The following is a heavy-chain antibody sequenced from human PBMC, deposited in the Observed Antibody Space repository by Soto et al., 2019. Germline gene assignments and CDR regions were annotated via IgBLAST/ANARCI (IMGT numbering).Heavy chain of an antibody. Sequence: QVQLVQSGAEVKKPGASVKVSCKASGYSFINYAMHWVRQAPGQNLEWMGWINGGNGNTKYSETIQGRVTITRDTSASTAYMELSSLRSEDTAVYYCASGMVDAFQIWGQGTMVAVSS. CDR1: GYSFINYA. J-gene: IGHJ3*02. V-gene: IGHV1-3*01. CDR3: ASGMVDAFQI. D-gene: IGHD1-26*01. CDR2: INGGNGNT.